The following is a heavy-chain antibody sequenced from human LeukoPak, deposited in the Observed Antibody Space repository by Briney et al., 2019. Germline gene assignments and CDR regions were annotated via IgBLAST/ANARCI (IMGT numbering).Heavy chain of an antibody. J-gene: IGHJ4*02. D-gene: IGHD3-22*01. Sequence: GASVTVSCKASGYTFTDYYMHWVRQAPGQGLEWMGWINPNSGGTKYAQKFQGRVTLTRDTSLSTACMELTRLRSDDTAVYYCATPSSGYYYVPPSYWGQGTLVTVSS. CDR1: GYTFTDYY. CDR2: INPNSGGT. V-gene: IGHV1-2*02. CDR3: ATPSSGYYYVPPSY.